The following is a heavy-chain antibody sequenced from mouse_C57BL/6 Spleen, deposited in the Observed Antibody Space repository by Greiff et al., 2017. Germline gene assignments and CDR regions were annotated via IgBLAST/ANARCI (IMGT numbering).Heavy chain of an antibody. J-gene: IGHJ3*01. CDR2: INPGSGGT. Sequence: VQLQESGAELVRPGPSVKVSCKASGYAFTTYLIEWVKQRPGQGLEWIGVINPGSGGTNYNEKFKGKATLTADKSSSTAYMQLSSLTSEDSAVYFCARGLVLGRGFAYWGQGTLVTVSA. V-gene: IGHV1-54*01. CDR1: GYAFTTYL. D-gene: IGHD4-1*01. CDR3: ARGLVLGRGFAY.